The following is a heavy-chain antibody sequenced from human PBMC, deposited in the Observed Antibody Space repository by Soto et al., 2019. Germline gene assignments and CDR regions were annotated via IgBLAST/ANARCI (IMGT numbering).Heavy chain of an antibody. CDR3: ARQPTGYPNWFAA. J-gene: IGHJ5*02. CDR1: GGPVTSSTSS. Sequence: QVQLQESGPGLVNPSETLSLTCTVSGGPVTSSTSSWAWVRQPPGKGLHWIGTIFYGHGTYYNPSLESRVTISLDTPKIQFSLELTSVTAADTAVYYCARQPTGYPNWFAAWGRGILVIVSS. CDR2: IFYGHGT. V-gene: IGHV4-39*01. D-gene: IGHD3-9*01.